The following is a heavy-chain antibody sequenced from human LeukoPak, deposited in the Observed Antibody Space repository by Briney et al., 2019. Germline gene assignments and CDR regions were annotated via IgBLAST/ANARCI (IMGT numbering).Heavy chain of an antibody. D-gene: IGHD5-18*01. J-gene: IGHJ6*02. Sequence: ASVKVSCKASGGTFSSYAISWVRQAPGQGLEWMGGIIPIFGTANYAQKFQGRVTITADESTSTAYMELSSLRSEDTAVYYCARTLVRKQLWTQGYYYYGMDVWGQGTTVTLSS. V-gene: IGHV1-69*13. CDR2: IIPIFGTA. CDR3: ARTLVRKQLWTQGYYYYGMDV. CDR1: GGTFSSYA.